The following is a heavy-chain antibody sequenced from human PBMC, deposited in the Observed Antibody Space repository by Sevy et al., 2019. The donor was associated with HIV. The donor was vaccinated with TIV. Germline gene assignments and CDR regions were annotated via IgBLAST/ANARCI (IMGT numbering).Heavy chain of an antibody. CDR2: INHSGST. J-gene: IGHJ4*02. Sequence: SETLSLTCVVYGGSFSGYYWSWIRQPPGKGLEWIGEINHSGSTNYNPSLKSRVTISADTSKNQFSLKLSSVTAADTAVYYCATRRGHLSFDYWGQRTLVTDSS. V-gene: IGHV4-34*01. CDR1: GGSFSGYY. CDR3: ATRRGHLSFDY.